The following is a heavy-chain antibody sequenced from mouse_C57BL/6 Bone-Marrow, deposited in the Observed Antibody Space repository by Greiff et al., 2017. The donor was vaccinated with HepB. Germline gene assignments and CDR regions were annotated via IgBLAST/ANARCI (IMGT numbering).Heavy chain of an antibody. D-gene: IGHD1-1*01. V-gene: IGHV1-19*01. CDR1: GYTFTDYY. CDR2: INPYNGGT. J-gene: IGHJ1*03. CDR3: AVTTVVATDWYFDV. Sequence: EVQLQQSGPVLVKPGASVKMSCKASGYTFTDYYMNWVKQSHGKSLEWIGVINPYNGGTSYNQKFKGKATLTVDKSSSTAYMELNSLTSEDSAVYYCAVTTVVATDWYFDVWGTGTTVTVSS.